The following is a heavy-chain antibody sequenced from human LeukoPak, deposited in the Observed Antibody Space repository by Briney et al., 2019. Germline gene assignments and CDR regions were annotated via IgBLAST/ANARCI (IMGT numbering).Heavy chain of an antibody. CDR1: GFTFSNYW. Sequence: GGSLRLSRAVSGFTFSNYWMTWVRQAPGKGLEWVANIKEDGSEKYYVDSVKGRFTISRDNAKNSLYLQMNSLRAEDTAVYYCARTRITMIVGLASRFDYWGQGTLVTVSS. J-gene: IGHJ4*02. D-gene: IGHD3-22*01. CDR3: ARTRITMIVGLASRFDY. CDR2: IKEDGSEK. V-gene: IGHV3-7*01.